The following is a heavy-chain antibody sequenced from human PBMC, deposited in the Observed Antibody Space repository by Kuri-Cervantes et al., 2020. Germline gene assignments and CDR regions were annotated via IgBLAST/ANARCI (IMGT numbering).Heavy chain of an antibody. CDR3: ARHGDYRFDP. D-gene: IGHD4-17*01. CDR2: ASHSDNT. Sequence: SETLSLTCAVSGYSISSGYYWGWIRQPPGKGLEWIGSASHSDNTLYNPPLKSRVTILIDTSKNQFSLKLSSVTAADTALYYCARHGDYRFDPWGQGVLVTVSS. CDR1: GYSISSGYY. V-gene: IGHV4-38-2*01. J-gene: IGHJ5*02.